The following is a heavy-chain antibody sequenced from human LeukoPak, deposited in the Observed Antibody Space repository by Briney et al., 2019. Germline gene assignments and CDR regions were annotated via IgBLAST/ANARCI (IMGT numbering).Heavy chain of an antibody. D-gene: IGHD6-13*01. CDR3: ASRHSKQQPYFYYMDI. Sequence: SQTLSLTCTVSGDSISSGSYYWSWIRQPAGKGLEWIGRIYSNGDTKFNPSLKSRVTISLDTSKNQFSLKLSSATAADTAVYYCASRHSKQQPYFYYMDIWGKGETGTVSS. CDR2: IYSNGDT. V-gene: IGHV4-61*02. J-gene: IGHJ6*03. CDR1: GDSISSGSYY.